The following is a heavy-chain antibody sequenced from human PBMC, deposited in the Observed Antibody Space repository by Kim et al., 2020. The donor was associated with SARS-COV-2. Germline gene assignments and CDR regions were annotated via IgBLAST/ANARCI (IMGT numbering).Heavy chain of an antibody. V-gene: IGHV4-34*01. CDR1: GGSFSGYY. CDR2: INHSGST. D-gene: IGHD2-2*01. Sequence: SETLSLTCAVYGGSFSGYYWSWIRQPPGKGLEWIGEINHSGSTNYNPSLKSRVTISVDTSKNQFSLKLSSVTAADTAVYYCARGRPFLRCSSTSCGEYF. CDR3: ARGRPFLRCSSTSCGEYF. J-gene: IGHJ1*01.